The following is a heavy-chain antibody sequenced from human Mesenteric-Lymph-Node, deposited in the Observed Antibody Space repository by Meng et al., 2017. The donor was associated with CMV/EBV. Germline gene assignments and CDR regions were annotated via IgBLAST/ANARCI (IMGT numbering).Heavy chain of an antibody. J-gene: IGHJ4*02. CDR3: ARGSVGDGFFVIVGATRMDY. CDR1: GFTFSSYS. CDR2: ISSSSSTI. D-gene: IGHD1-26*01. V-gene: IGHV3-48*04. Sequence: GESLKISCAASGFTFSSYSMNWVRQAPGKGLEWVSYISSSSSTIYYEDSVKGRFTISRDNAKNSLYLQMNSLRAEDTAVYYCARGSVGDGFFVIVGATRMDYWGQGTLVTVSS.